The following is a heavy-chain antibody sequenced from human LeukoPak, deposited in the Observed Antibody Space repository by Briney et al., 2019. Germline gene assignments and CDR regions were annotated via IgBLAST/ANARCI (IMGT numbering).Heavy chain of an antibody. J-gene: IGHJ2*01. CDR1: GASISSYY. CDR2: IYVTGST. Sequence: TSETLSLTCTVSGASISSYYWSWIRQPAGKALEWIGRIYVTGSTTYNPSLESRVTMSVDTSKNLFSLKLRSVTAADTAVYYCARGGPSVDLWGRGNLVTVSS. V-gene: IGHV4-4*07. CDR3: ARGGPSVDL.